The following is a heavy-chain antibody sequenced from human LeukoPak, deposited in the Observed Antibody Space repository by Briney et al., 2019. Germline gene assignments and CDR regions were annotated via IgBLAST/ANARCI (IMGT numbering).Heavy chain of an antibody. J-gene: IGHJ4*02. CDR1: SGSINSYY. CDR3: ARHGYTTSHYFLDF. CDR2: IYTTGKT. D-gene: IGHD3-16*01. V-gene: IGHV4-4*07. Sequence: PSETLSLTCTVSSGSINSYYWGWVRQPAGRGLEWIGRIYTTGKTDYNPSLKSRLTMSVDTSKRQFSLNLTSVTAADTAIYFCARHGYTTSHYFLDFWSQGTLVTVSS.